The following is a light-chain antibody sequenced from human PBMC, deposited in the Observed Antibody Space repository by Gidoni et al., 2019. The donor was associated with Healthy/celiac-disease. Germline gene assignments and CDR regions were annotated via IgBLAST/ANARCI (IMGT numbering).Light chain of an antibody. CDR2: GAS. J-gene: IGKJ4*01. Sequence: EIVLTQSPGPLSLSPGERAPLSCRASQCVSSSYLAWYQQKPGQAPRLLIYGASSRATGIPDRFSGSGSGTDFTLTISRLEPEDFAVYYCQQYGSSPLTFGGGTKVEIK. CDR3: QQYGSSPLT. V-gene: IGKV3-20*01. CDR1: QCVSSSY.